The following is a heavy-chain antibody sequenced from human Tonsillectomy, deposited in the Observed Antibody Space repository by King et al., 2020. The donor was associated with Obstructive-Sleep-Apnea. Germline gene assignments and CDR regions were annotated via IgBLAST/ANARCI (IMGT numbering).Heavy chain of an antibody. CDR3: AGRSGAATAFDY. D-gene: IGHD2-15*01. Sequence: VQLVESGGGLVQPGGSLRLSCAASEFTFSSYSMNWVRQAPGKGLEWISYISSSSSSIYHADSVKGRFTISRDNATNSLYLQMNSLRADDTAVYYCAGRSGAATAFDYWGQGTLVTVSS. CDR2: ISSSSSSI. V-gene: IGHV3-48*04. CDR1: EFTFSSYS. J-gene: IGHJ4*02.